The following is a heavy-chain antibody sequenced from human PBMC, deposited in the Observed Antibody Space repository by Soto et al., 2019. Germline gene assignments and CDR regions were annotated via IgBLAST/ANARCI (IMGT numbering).Heavy chain of an antibody. J-gene: IGHJ4*02. CDR3: ARDLSGNWYFDY. D-gene: IGHD1-1*01. V-gene: IGHV4-59*01. CDR1: GGSISTYY. CDR2: INYSGST. Sequence: QVQLQESGPGLVKPSETLSLNCTVSGGSISTYYWSWIRQPPGKGLEWIGYINYSGSTNYNPSLKSRVTISVDTSKNQFSLKLSSVTAADTAVYYCARDLSGNWYFDYWGQGTLVTVSS.